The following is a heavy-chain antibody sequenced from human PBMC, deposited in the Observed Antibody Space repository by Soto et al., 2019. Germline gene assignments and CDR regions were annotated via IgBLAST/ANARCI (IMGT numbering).Heavy chain of an antibody. D-gene: IGHD3-22*01. Sequence: QLQLQESVSGLVKPSQTLSLTCAVSGGSISSGGYSWSWIRQPPGKGLEWIGYIYHSGSTYYNPSLKSRVTISVDRSKNQFSLKLSSVTAADTAVYYCASKAAGYDSSGYYSGYFDYWGQGTLVTVSS. V-gene: IGHV4-30-2*01. CDR2: IYHSGST. CDR3: ASKAAGYDSSGYYSGYFDY. CDR1: GGSISSGGYS. J-gene: IGHJ4*02.